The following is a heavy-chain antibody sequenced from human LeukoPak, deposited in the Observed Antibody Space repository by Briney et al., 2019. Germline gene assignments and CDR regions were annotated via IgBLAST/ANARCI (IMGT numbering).Heavy chain of an antibody. CDR1: GFTFSSYG. D-gene: IGHD5-18*01. CDR2: IWYDGSNK. J-gene: IGHJ4*02. V-gene: IGHV3-33*01. CDR3: ASGVDTDLDYFDY. Sequence: PGGSLRLSCAASGFTFSSYGMHWVRQAPGKGLEWVAVIWYDGSNKYYADSVKGRFTISRDNSKNTLYLQMNSLRAEDTAVYYCASGVDTDLDYFDYWGQGTLVTVSS.